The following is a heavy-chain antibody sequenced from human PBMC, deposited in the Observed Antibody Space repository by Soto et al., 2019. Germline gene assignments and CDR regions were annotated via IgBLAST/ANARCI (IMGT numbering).Heavy chain of an antibody. V-gene: IGHV3-23*01. CDR2: ISGSGGST. CDR1: GFTFSSYA. CDR3: AKDPPDSSGYYFKLFDY. J-gene: IGHJ4*02. D-gene: IGHD3-22*01. Sequence: SLRLSCAASGFTFSSYAMSWVRQAPGKGLEWVSAISGSGGSTYYADSVKGRFTISRDNSKNTLYLQMNSLRAEDTAVYYCAKDPPDSSGYYFKLFDYWGQGTLVTVSS.